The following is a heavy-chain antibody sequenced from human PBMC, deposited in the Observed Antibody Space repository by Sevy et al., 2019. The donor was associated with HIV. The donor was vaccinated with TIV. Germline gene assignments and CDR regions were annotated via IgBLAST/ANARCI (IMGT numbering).Heavy chain of an antibody. J-gene: IGHJ6*02. D-gene: IGHD2-15*01. V-gene: IGHV1-69*13. CDR1: GGTFSSYA. Sequence: ATVKVSCKASGGTFSSYAISWVRQAPRQGLERMGGIIPIFRTANYAQKFQGRVTITADESTSTAYMELSSLRSEDTAVYYCARDPGYCSGGSSYRPLKRVRYGMDVWGQGTTVTVSS. CDR3: ARDPGYCSGGSSYRPLKRVRYGMDV. CDR2: IIPIFRTA.